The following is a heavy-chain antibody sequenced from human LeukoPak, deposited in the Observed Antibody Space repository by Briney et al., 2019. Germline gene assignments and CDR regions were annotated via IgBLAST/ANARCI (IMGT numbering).Heavy chain of an antibody. V-gene: IGHV3-53*01. CDR2: IYSGGST. Sequence: PGGSLRLSCAASGFTVSSNYMSWVSQAPGKGLEWVSVIYSGGSTYYADSVKGRFTISRDNSKNTLYLQMNSLRAEDTAVYYCARGFSSSWYSDSWGQGTLVTVSS. CDR1: GFTVSSNY. D-gene: IGHD6-13*01. CDR3: ARGFSSSWYSDS. J-gene: IGHJ4*02.